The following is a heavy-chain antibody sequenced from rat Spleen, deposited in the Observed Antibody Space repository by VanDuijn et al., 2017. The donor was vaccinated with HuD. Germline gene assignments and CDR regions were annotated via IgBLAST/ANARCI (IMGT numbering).Heavy chain of an antibody. J-gene: IGHJ2*01. Sequence: EVQLVESGGGLVQPGRSLKLSCAASGFNFNDHWMGWVRQAPGKGLEWVSSISNEGVNTYYPDSVKGRFTTSIDNAENTVYLQMDSLRSEDTATYYCAVAGYGYWGHGVMVTVSS. CDR3: AVAGYGY. V-gene: IGHV5-58*01. CDR2: ISNEGVNT. CDR1: GFNFNDHW. D-gene: IGHD1-7*01.